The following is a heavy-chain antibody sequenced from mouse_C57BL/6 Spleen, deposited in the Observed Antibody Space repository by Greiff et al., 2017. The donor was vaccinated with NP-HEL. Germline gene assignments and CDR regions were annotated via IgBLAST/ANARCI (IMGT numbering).Heavy chain of an antibody. CDR2: IHPNSGST. Sequence: VQLQQPGAELVKPGASVKLSCKASGYTFTSYWMHWVKQRPGQGLEWIGMIHPNSGSTNYNEKFKSKATLTVDKSSSTAYMQLSSLTSEDSAVYYCARSAGSFVEYYAMDYWGQGTSVTVSS. V-gene: IGHV1-64*01. J-gene: IGHJ4*01. D-gene: IGHD1-1*02. CDR3: ARSAGSFVEYYAMDY. CDR1: GYTFTSYW.